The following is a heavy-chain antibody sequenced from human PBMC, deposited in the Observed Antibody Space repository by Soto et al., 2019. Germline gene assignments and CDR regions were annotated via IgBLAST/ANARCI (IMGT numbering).Heavy chain of an antibody. CDR1: GYTFTSYA. CDR2: MNANSGNT. Sequence: ASVKVSCKASGYTFTSYAMHWVRQAPGQGLEWMGWMNANSGNTEYSQKFQGRVTMTRNTSISTAYMELSSLRSEDTAVYYCARSLKVVPAAMPYWGQGALVTVSS. V-gene: IGHV1-8*02. J-gene: IGHJ4*02. D-gene: IGHD2-2*01. CDR3: ARSLKVVPAAMPY.